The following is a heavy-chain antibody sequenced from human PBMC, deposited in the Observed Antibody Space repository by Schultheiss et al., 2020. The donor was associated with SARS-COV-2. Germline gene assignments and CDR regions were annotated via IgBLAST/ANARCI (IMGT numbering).Heavy chain of an antibody. Sequence: ASVKVSCKASGYTFTSYGISWVRQAPGQGLEWMGWINPNSGGTNYAQKFQGRVTMTRDTSISTAYMELSRLRSDDTAVYYCARAPYGSGSFNFDYWGQGTLVTVSS. J-gene: IGHJ4*02. D-gene: IGHD3-10*01. V-gene: IGHV1-2*02. CDR1: GYTFTSYG. CDR2: INPNSGGT. CDR3: ARAPYGSGSFNFDY.